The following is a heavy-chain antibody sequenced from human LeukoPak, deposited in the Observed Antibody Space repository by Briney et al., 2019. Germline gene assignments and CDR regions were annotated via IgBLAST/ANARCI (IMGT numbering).Heavy chain of an antibody. D-gene: IGHD5-18*01. V-gene: IGHV1-18*01. CDR1: GYTFTSYG. J-gene: IGHJ6*02. CDR3: ARVEPPYSYGYYCGMDV. CDR2: ISAYNGNT. Sequence: ASVKVSCKASGYTFTSYGISWVRQAPGQGLEWMGWISAYNGNTNYAQKLQGRVTMTTDTSTSTAYMELRSLRSDDTAVYYCARVEPPYSYGYYCGMDVWGQGTTVTVSS.